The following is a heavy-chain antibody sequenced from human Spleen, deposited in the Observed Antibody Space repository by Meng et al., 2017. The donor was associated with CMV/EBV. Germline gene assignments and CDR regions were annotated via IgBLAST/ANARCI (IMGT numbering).Heavy chain of an antibody. CDR1: GGPSTNFP. CDR3: ARDRGTGTTTLQPLDY. J-gene: IGHJ4*02. Sequence: GGPSTNFPLTWVRKAPGQGLEWMGRILPVLGTPLYARRFQGRLTITADISTSTAYMELSSLTSEDTAVYYCARDRGTGTTTLQPLDYWGQGTLVTVSS. D-gene: IGHD4-17*01. CDR2: ILPVLGTP. V-gene: IGHV1-69*08.